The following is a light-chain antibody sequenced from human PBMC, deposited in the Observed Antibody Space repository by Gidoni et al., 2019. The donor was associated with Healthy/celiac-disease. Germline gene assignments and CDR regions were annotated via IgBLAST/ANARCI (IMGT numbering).Light chain of an antibody. CDR3: QQYGSSPFT. J-gene: IGKJ5*01. V-gene: IGKV3-20*01. CDR2: GAS. CDR1: QRVSSSY. Sequence: EIVLTQSPGTLSLSPGERATLSCRASQRVSSSYLAWYQQKPGQAPRLLIYGASSRATGIPDRFRGSGSGTDFTLTISRQEPEDFAVYYCQQYGSSPFTFGQGTRLEIK.